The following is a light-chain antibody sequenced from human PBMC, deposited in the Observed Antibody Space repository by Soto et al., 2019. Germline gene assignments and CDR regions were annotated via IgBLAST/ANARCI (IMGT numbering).Light chain of an antibody. CDR1: QSVSSSY. CDR2: GAS. Sequence: EIVLTQSPGTLSLSAGEGATLSCSASQSVSSSYLAWYQQKPGQAPRLLIYGASSRATGIPDRFSGSGSGTDFTLTISRLEPEDFAVYYCQQYGSSPPKTFGQGTKVDIK. V-gene: IGKV3-20*01. J-gene: IGKJ1*01. CDR3: QQYGSSPPKT.